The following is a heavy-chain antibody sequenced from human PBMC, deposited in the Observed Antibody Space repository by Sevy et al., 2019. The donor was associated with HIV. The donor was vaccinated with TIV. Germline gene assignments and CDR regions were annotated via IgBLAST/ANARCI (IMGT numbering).Heavy chain of an antibody. CDR1: GFNFNSIS. D-gene: IGHD3-16*01. Sequence: GGYLRLSCEASGFNFNSISMSWVRQTPGEGLEWLSAISGVGERTYYADSVRGRFIISRDNSKSTLYLQLNSLRVEDTAMYYCARVDPPNRDFGHWGQGTLVTVSS. CDR3: ARVDPPNRDFGH. CDR2: ISGVGERT. J-gene: IGHJ4*02. V-gene: IGHV3-23*01.